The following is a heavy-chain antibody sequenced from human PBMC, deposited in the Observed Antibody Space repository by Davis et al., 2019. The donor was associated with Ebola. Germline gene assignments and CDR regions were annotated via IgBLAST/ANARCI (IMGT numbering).Heavy chain of an antibody. CDR2: INPNSGGT. V-gene: IGHV1-2*02. CDR3: ARVPALTY. J-gene: IGHJ4*02. Sequence: ASVKVSCKASGYTFTGYYIHWVRQAPGQGLEWMGWINPNSGGTYSAQKFQGRVTLTRDTSLNTAYIELSSLRSDDTAVYYCARVPALTYWGQGTLLTVSS. CDR1: GYTFTGYY. D-gene: IGHD2-2*01.